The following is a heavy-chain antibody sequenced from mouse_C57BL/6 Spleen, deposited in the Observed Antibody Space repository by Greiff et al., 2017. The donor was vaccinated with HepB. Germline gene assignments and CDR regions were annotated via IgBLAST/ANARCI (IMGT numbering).Heavy chain of an antibody. Sequence: QVQLQQPGAELVKPGASVKLSCKASGYTFTSYWMQWVNQRPGQGLEWIGEIDPSDSYTNYNQKFRGKATLTVETSSSTAYMQLSSLTSEDSAVYYCARKALYDGYYEFAYWGQGTLVTVSA. D-gene: IGHD2-3*01. CDR3: ARKALYDGYYEFAY. J-gene: IGHJ3*01. CDR2: IDPSDSYT. V-gene: IGHV1-50*01. CDR1: GYTFTSYW.